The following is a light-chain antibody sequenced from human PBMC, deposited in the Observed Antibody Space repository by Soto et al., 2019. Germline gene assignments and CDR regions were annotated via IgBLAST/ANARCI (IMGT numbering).Light chain of an antibody. J-gene: IGKJ1*01. V-gene: IGKV1-5*01. CDR1: QSISSW. CDR2: DAS. CDR3: QQYENYWT. Sequence: DIKMSHSPSTLSATAGDRVPITFRASQSISSWLAWYQHKPGKAPKLLIYDASNLDSGVPSRFSGSGSGTEFSLTISNLQPDDCATYYCQQYENYWTFGQGTKVDI.